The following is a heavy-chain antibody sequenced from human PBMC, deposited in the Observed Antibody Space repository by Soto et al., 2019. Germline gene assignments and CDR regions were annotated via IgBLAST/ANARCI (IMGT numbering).Heavy chain of an antibody. V-gene: IGHV4-39*01. D-gene: IGHD6-13*01. CDR1: GGSIISSSYY. Sequence: SETLSLTCTVSGGSIISSSYYWGLIRQPPGKGLEWIGSIYYSGSTYYNPSLKSRVTISVDTSKNQFSLKLSSVTAADTAVYYCASEIAAAGTPLFDYWGQGTLVTVAS. CDR2: IYYSGST. CDR3: ASEIAAAGTPLFDY. J-gene: IGHJ4*02.